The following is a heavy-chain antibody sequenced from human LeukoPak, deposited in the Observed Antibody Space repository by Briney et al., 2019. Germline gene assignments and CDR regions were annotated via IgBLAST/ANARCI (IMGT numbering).Heavy chain of an antibody. CDR2: INPNSGGT. CDR1: GYTFTGYY. J-gene: IGHJ6*03. CDR3: ARDLRGWCSSTSCYYYYYMDV. V-gene: IGHV1-2*02. D-gene: IGHD2-2*01. Sequence: ASVKVSCKASGYTFTGYYMHWLRQAPGQGLEWMGWINPNSGGTNYAQKFQGRVTMTRDTSISTAYMELSRLRSDDTAVYYCARDLRGWCSSTSCYYYYYMDVWGKGTTVTVSS.